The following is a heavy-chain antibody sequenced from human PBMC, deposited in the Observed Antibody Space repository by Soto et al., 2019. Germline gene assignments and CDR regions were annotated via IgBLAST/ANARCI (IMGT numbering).Heavy chain of an antibody. CDR3: ARAHSGSDYYDAFDT. J-gene: IGHJ3*02. Sequence: PSETLSLTCTVSGGSISSYYWSWIRQPPGKGLEWIGYIYYSGSTNYNPSLKSRVTISVDTSKNQFSLKLSSVTAADTAVYYCARAHSGSDYYDAFDTWGQGTMVTVS. CDR2: IYYSGST. V-gene: IGHV4-59*12. D-gene: IGHD5-12*01. CDR1: GGSISSYY.